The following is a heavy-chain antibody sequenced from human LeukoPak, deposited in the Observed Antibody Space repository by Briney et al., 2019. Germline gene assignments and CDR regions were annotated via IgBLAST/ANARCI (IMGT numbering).Heavy chain of an antibody. Sequence: GGSLRLSCAASGFTFNTYTLNWVRQAPGKGLEWVSSISSSSSYIYYSDSAKGRFTISRDNAKNSLYLQMNSLRAEDTAVYYCARDPHITGDGGHFDYWGQGTLVTVSS. CDR1: GFTFNTYT. CDR2: ISSSSSYI. CDR3: ARDPHITGDGGHFDY. D-gene: IGHD7-27*01. J-gene: IGHJ4*02. V-gene: IGHV3-21*04.